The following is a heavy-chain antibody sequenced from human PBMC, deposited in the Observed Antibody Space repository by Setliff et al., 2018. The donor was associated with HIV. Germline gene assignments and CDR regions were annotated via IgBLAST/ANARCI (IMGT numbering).Heavy chain of an antibody. D-gene: IGHD3-22*01. V-gene: IGHV3-48*01. CDR2: ISSSSSTL. CDR3: ARASYYYDSSGYYFGY. J-gene: IGHJ4*02. CDR1: GFTFSKNS. Sequence: GGSLRLSCAASGFTFSKNSMNWVRQAPGKGLEWISYISSSSSTLYYADSVKGRFTISRDNFKNTLWLQMNSLRAEDTAVYYCARASYYYDSSGYYFGYWGQGTLVTVSS.